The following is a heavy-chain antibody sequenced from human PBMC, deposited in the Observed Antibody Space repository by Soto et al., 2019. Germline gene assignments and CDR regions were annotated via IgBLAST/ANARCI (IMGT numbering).Heavy chain of an antibody. V-gene: IGHV3-33*01. D-gene: IGHD6-13*01. Sequence: GGSLRLSCAASGFSLSSYGMHWVRQAPGKGLEWVAVIWYDGSNKYYADSVKGRFTISRDNSKNTLYLQMSSLRAEDTAVYYCARGVPRVYGMDVWGQGTTVTVSS. CDR3: ARGVPRVYGMDV. CDR1: GFSLSSYG. J-gene: IGHJ6*02. CDR2: IWYDGSNK.